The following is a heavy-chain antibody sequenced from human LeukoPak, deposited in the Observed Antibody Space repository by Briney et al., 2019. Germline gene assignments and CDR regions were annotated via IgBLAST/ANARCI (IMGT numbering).Heavy chain of an antibody. CDR1: GFSFSSYW. Sequence: PGGSLRLSCAASGFSFSSYWMHWVRQAPGKGLVWVARISPDGSSALSAGSVRGRFTISRDNADNTLYLQLNSLRAEDTAVYYCARVSFCPRCHFDYWGQGTLVTVSS. CDR2: ISPDGSSA. CDR3: ARVSFCPRCHFDY. J-gene: IGHJ4*02. V-gene: IGHV3-74*03. D-gene: IGHD2/OR15-2a*01.